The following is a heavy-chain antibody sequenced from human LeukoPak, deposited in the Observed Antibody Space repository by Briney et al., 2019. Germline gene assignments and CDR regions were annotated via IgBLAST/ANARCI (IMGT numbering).Heavy chain of an antibody. V-gene: IGHV3-64D*06. D-gene: IGHD2-2*01. CDR2: ISGDGGST. J-gene: IGHJ4*02. CDR1: GVTFSSYA. CDR3: VKDRYCSSTSCYSILDY. Sequence: GGSLRLSWSAAGVTFSSYAMHWVRQAPGEGLEYVPVISGDGGSTYYADSVKGRFTISRDNSKNTLYLQMSSLRAEDTAVYYCVKDRYCSSTSCYSILDYWGQGALVTVSS.